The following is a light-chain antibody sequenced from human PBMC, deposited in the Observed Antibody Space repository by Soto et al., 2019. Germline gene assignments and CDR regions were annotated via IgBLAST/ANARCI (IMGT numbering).Light chain of an antibody. J-gene: IGKJ3*01. CDR1: QSLLQTNGYNY. CDR3: MQALETIFT. CDR2: LGS. Sequence: IMMTQSPVSLSVTPGESASISCKSNQSLLQTNGYNYLDWYLQKPGQSLRLLIYLGSKRSSGVPDRISGSGSGTDFTLKISRVGAEDVGVYYCMQALETIFTFGPGTRVDIK. V-gene: IGKV2-28*01.